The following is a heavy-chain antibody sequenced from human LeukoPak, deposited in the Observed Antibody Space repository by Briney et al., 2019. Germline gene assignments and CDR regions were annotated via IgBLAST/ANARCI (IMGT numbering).Heavy chain of an antibody. Sequence: PGGSLRLSCAASGFTFSSYAMSWVRQAPGKELEWVSAISGSGGSTYYADSVKGRFTISRDNSKNTLYLQMNSLRAEDTAVYYCAKYIVDTAMVTAFDYWGQGTLVTVSS. CDR2: ISGSGGST. CDR1: GFTFSSYA. J-gene: IGHJ4*02. V-gene: IGHV3-23*01. CDR3: AKYIVDTAMVTAFDY. D-gene: IGHD5-18*01.